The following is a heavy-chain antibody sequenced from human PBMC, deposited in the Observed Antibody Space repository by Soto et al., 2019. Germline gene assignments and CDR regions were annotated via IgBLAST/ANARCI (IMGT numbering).Heavy chain of an antibody. D-gene: IGHD3-9*01. Sequence: SLRLSCAASGFTFSSYAMHWVRQAPGKGLEWVAVISYDGSNKYYADSVKGRFTISRDNSKNTLYLQMNSLRAEDTAVYYCARDRYDILTGYYNVYYYYGMDVWGQGTTVTVSS. CDR1: GFTFSSYA. V-gene: IGHV3-30-3*01. CDR3: ARDRYDILTGYYNVYYYYGMDV. J-gene: IGHJ6*02. CDR2: ISYDGSNK.